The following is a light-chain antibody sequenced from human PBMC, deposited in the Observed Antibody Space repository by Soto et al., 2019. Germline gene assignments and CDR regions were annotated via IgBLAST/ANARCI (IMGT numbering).Light chain of an antibody. CDR2: EVT. CDR1: SSDIGVYDY. J-gene: IGLJ1*01. CDR3: VSHISVAYRSIYV. V-gene: IGLV2-14*01. Sequence: QSALTQPASVSGSPGQSITISCTGTSSDIGVYDYVSWYQQHPGKAPKLIIYEVTNRPSGLSNRFSGSKSDNTAPLTISGLQAEDEADYYCVSHISVAYRSIYVFGTGTKLTVL.